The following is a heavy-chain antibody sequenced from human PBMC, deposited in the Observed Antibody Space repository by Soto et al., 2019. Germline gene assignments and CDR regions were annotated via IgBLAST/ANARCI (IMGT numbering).Heavy chain of an antibody. J-gene: IGHJ4*02. CDR2: IYYSGST. CDR3: ARYYDSSGYWYYFDY. V-gene: IGHV4-31*03. Sequence: QVQLQESGPGLVKTSQTLSLTCTVSGGSISSGGYYWSWIRQHPGKGLEWIGYIYYSGSTYYNPSLKSRVTISVDTSKNQFSLKLSSVTAADTAVYYCARYYDSSGYWYYFDYWGQGTLVTVSS. D-gene: IGHD3-22*01. CDR1: GGSISSGGYY.